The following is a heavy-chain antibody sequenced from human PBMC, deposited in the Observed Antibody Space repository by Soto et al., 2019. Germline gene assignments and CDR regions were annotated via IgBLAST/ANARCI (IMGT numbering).Heavy chain of an antibody. CDR1: GFTFSSYA. J-gene: IGHJ3*02. Sequence: EVQLLESGGGLVQPGGSLRLSCAASGFTFSSYAMSWVRQAPGKGLEWVSAISGSGGSTYYADSVKGRFTISRDNSKSTLYLQMNSLRAEDTAVYYCAKDLGYCSGGSCYSSAFDIWGQGTMVTVSS. D-gene: IGHD2-15*01. V-gene: IGHV3-23*01. CDR2: ISGSGGST. CDR3: AKDLGYCSGGSCYSSAFDI.